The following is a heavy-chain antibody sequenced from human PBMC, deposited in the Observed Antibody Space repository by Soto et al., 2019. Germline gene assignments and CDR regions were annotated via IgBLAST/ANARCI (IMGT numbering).Heavy chain of an antibody. CDR1: GGSVNSGDYF. CDR2: INYLGTT. Sequence: QVQLQESGPGLVKPSQTLSLTCTVSGGSVNSGDYFWTWIRQPPGKGLEWIGYINYLGTTDYNPSLKSRLTISIDTSKNQFSIKLGSVTAADTAVYYCARDRGYSYGYYYYYGMDVWGQGTTVTVSS. D-gene: IGHD5-12*01. CDR3: ARDRGYSYGYYYYYGMDV. J-gene: IGHJ6*02. V-gene: IGHV4-30-4*01.